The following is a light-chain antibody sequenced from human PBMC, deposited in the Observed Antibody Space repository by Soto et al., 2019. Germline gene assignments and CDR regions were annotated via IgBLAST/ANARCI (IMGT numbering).Light chain of an antibody. Sequence: QSVLTQPASVSGPPGQSITISCIGTSSDVGGYNSVSWYQQHPGKAPKFILYDVNTRPSGVSNRFSGSKSGNTASLTISGLQAEDEADYYCSSYTSSGTLIFGGGTKLTVL. CDR1: SSDVGGYNS. J-gene: IGLJ2*01. V-gene: IGLV2-14*01. CDR2: DVN. CDR3: SSYTSSGTLI.